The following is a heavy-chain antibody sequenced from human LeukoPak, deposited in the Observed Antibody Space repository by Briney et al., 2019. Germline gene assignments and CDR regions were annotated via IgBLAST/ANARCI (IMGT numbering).Heavy chain of an antibody. CDR1: GFTLSSYA. Sequence: PGGSLRLSCAASGFTLSSYAMSWVRQAPGKGLEWVSVISGSGGTTYYADSVKGRFTISRDKSKNTLYLQMNSLRADDTAVYYCAKDDYSDYSPDYWGQGTLVTVSS. D-gene: IGHD4-11*01. V-gene: IGHV3-23*01. CDR3: AKDDYSDYSPDY. CDR2: ISGSGGTT. J-gene: IGHJ4*02.